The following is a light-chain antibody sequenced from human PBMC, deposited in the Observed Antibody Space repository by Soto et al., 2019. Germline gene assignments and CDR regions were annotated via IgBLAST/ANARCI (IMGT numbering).Light chain of an antibody. CDR1: SSDVGGYNY. V-gene: IGLV2-8*01. CDR3: SSYAGSLYV. J-gene: IGLJ1*01. CDR2: EVS. Sequence: QSALTQPPSASGSPGQSVTISCTGTSSDVGGYNYVSWYQQHPGKAPKLMIYEVSKRHSGVPDRFSGSKSGNTASLTVSGLQAEDEAEYYCSSYAGSLYVFGTGTKLTVL.